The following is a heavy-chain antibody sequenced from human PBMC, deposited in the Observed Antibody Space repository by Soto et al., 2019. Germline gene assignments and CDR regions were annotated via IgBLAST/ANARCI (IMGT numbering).Heavy chain of an antibody. V-gene: IGHV4-39*01. CDR1: GGSISSSSYY. CDR2: IYYSGST. Sequence: QLQLQESGPGLLKPSETLSLTCTVSGGSISSSSYYWGWIRQPPGKGLEWIGSIYYSGSTYYNPSLKSRVTISVDTSKNQFSLKLSSVTAADTAVYYCAGRITMVRGADNDAFDIWGQGTMVTVSS. J-gene: IGHJ3*02. D-gene: IGHD3-10*01. CDR3: AGRITMVRGADNDAFDI.